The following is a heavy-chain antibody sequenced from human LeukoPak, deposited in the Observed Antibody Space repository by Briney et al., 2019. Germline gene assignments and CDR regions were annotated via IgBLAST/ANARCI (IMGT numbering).Heavy chain of an antibody. Sequence: ASVPVSCKACGYTFTDYYMHWVRQAAGQGVAWMGWINPNSGGTHYPQKFQASSTMTRHTPISTSYIEPSRLRSDDTAVYYCARVESIAAAGYFYYCGPGTLFTVSP. J-gene: IGHJ4*02. D-gene: IGHD6-13*01. CDR3: ARVESIAAAGYFYY. CDR2: INPNSGGT. V-gene: IGHV1-2*02. CDR1: GYTFTDYY.